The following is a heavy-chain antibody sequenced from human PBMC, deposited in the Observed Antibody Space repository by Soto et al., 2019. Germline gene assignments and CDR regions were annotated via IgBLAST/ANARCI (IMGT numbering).Heavy chain of an antibody. Sequence: QVQLVESGGGVVQPGRSLRLSCAASGFTFSIYAMHGVRQAPGKGLEWVAVISYDGSNKYYADSVKGRFTISRDNSKNTAYLQMNSLRAEDSAVYYCAREYSDGWFDPWGQGTLVTVSS. CDR2: ISYDGSNK. D-gene: IGHD2-21*01. V-gene: IGHV3-30-3*01. CDR3: AREYSDGWFDP. J-gene: IGHJ5*02. CDR1: GFTFSIYA.